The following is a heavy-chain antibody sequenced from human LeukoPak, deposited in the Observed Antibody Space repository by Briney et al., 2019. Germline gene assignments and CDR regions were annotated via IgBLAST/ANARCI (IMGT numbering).Heavy chain of an antibody. CDR2: INPNSGGT. J-gene: IGHJ4*02. CDR1: GYTFTGYY. D-gene: IGHD3-22*01. V-gene: IGHV1-2*06. Sequence: ASVKVSCKASGYTFTGYYMHWVRQAPGQGLEWMGRINPNSGGTNYAQKFQGRVTMTRDTSISTAYMEVSRLRSDDTAVYYCATDTWGYYDSSNYYRQADYWGQGTLVTVSS. CDR3: ATDTWGYYDSSNYYRQADY.